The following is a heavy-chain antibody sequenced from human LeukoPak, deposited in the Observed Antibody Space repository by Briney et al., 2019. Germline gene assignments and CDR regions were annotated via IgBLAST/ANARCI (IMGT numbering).Heavy chain of an antibody. V-gene: IGHV4-34*01. J-gene: IGHJ4*02. Sequence: SETLSLTCAVYGGSFSGYYWRWIRQPPGKGLEWIGEINHSGSTNYKPSLKSRVTITIDTSKNKFSMELSSVTAADTAVYYCARSRYFDWFPLDYWGQGTQVTVSS. CDR1: GGSFSGYY. CDR2: INHSGST. CDR3: ARSRYFDWFPLDY. D-gene: IGHD3-9*01.